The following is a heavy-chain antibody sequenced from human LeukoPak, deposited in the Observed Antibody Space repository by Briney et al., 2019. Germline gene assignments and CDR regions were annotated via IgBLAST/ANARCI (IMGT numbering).Heavy chain of an antibody. CDR1: GGSFSGYY. D-gene: IGHD3-10*01. CDR3: ARESHFGPGQTHYYYYYGMDV. CDR2: ISSRGSTI. Sequence: LSLTCAVYGGSFSGYYWSWIRQAPGKGLEWVSHISSRGSTIYDADSVKGRFTISRDNAKNSLYLQMNSLRAEDTAVYYCARESHFGPGQTHYYYYYGMDVWGQGTTVTVSS. J-gene: IGHJ6*02. V-gene: IGHV3-11*01.